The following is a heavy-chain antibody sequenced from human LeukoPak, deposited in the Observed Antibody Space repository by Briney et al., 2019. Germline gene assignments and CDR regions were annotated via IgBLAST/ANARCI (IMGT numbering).Heavy chain of an antibody. Sequence: GGSLRLSCAASGFTFSSYGMHWVRQAPGKGLEWVAVISYDGSNKYYADSVKGHFTISRDNSKNTLYLQMNSLRAEDTAIYYCAKDLIAYSYGHAGRSNFDYWGQGTLVTVSS. J-gene: IGHJ4*02. CDR1: GFTFSSYG. CDR3: AKDLIAYSYGHAGRSNFDY. D-gene: IGHD5-18*01. CDR2: ISYDGSNK. V-gene: IGHV3-30*18.